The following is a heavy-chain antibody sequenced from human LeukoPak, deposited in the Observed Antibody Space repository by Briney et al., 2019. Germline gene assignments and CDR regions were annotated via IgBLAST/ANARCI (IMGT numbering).Heavy chain of an antibody. Sequence: AASVKVSFKASGYTFTDSYIHWVRQAPGQGLEWMGWINPNSGATNYPQRFQGRVTITRDTSANTAYMELTRLRSDDTAVYYCARQPGYCSGGRCFGRRFDPWGQGTLVTVSS. D-gene: IGHD2-15*01. V-gene: IGHV1-2*02. J-gene: IGHJ5*02. CDR2: INPNSGAT. CDR3: ARQPGYCSGGRCFGRRFDP. CDR1: GYTFTDSY.